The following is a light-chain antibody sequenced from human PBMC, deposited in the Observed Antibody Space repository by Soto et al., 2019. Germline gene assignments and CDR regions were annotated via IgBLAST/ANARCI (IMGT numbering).Light chain of an antibody. J-gene: IGKJ2*01. Sequence: DILMTQSPSTLSASVGDRVTITCRASQTISSRLAWYQQKAGTDPKLLIYKASNLESGVPSRFSGSGSGTDFTLTISSLQPDDFATYYCQHYNSYPYTFGQGTKLEI. CDR3: QHYNSYPYT. V-gene: IGKV1-5*03. CDR1: QTISSR. CDR2: KAS.